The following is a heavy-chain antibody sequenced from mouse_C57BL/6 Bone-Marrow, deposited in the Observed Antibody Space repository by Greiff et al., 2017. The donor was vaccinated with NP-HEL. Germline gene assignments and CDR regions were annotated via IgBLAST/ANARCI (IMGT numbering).Heavy chain of an antibody. D-gene: IGHD2-2*01. CDR1: GFTFSDYG. V-gene: IGHV5-17*01. CDR2: ISSGSSTI. CDR3: ARPLMVTTEYYFDY. Sequence: EVKLMESGGGLVKPGGSLKLSCAASGFTFSDYGMHWVRQAPEKGLEWVAYISSGSSTIYYADTVKGRFTISRDNAKNTLFLQMTSLRSEDTAMYYCARPLMVTTEYYFDYWGQGTTLTVSS. J-gene: IGHJ2*01.